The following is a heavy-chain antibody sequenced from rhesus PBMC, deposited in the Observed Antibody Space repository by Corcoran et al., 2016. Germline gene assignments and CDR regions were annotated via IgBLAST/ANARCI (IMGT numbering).Heavy chain of an antibody. Sequence: QLQLQESGPVLVKPSETLSLTCAVSGGPISTNWWSGIRQPPGKGREWIGRISGRGGGNSDNPSLKIRVTISTDTSKNQLSLKLIAVTAADTAVYYCARDRGTTYWGQGVLVTVSS. J-gene: IGHJ4*01. V-gene: IGHV4-173*01. CDR2: ISGRGGGN. D-gene: IGHD1-14*01. CDR3: ARDRGTTY. CDR1: GGPISTNW.